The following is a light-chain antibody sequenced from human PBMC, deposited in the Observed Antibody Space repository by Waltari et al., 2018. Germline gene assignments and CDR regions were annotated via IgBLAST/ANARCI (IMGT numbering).Light chain of an antibody. CDR2: EVS. V-gene: IGLV2-14*01. CDR3: SSHTSTVPHV. J-gene: IGLJ1*01. CDR1: SNYVGGYGD. Sequence: QSALTQPASVSGSPGQSITLPRTGTSNYVGGYGDVSWYQQSPGQAPKLIIYEVSYRPSGISTRFSGSKSGNTASLTISGLQADDEADYYCSSHTSTVPHVFGTGTRVTVV.